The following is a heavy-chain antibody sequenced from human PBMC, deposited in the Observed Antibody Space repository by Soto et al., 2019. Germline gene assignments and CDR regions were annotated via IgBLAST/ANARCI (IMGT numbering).Heavy chain of an antibody. V-gene: IGHV4-31*02. CDR2: IYYSGNT. D-gene: IGHD3-16*01. CDR3: AQAFSFPGGDGFKT. J-gene: IGHJ3*02. CDR1: GGSITTGGRY. Sequence: QVRLQEWGPGLVKPSQTLSLKCSVSGGSITTGGRYWSWIRQLPGKGLEWIGDIYYSGNTYYNASLKSRVTIPVEEAKNQSPLKLSSGTAAETALYYGAQAFSFPGGDGFKTWGQGRLSPSLQ.